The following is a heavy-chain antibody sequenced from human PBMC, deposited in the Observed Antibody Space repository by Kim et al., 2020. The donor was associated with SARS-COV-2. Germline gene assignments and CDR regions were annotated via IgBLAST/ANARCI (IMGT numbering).Heavy chain of an antibody. CDR3: ARRQGGGDNAFDI. J-gene: IGHJ3*02. Sequence: ASVKVSCKASGYDFSGHFMNWVRQAPGQGLEWMGWINTATGGTKFAQSYQGRVSMTRDTSTSTAFMELTTLRPDDTAVYYCARRQGGGDNAFDIWGQGT. D-gene: IGHD1-26*01. CDR2: INTATGGT. V-gene: IGHV1-2*02. CDR1: GYDFSGHF.